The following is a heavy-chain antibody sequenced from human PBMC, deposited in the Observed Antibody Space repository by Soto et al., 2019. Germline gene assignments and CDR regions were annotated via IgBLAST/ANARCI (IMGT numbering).Heavy chain of an antibody. J-gene: IGHJ4*02. CDR2: ISGSGGST. D-gene: IGHD6-19*01. CDR3: AKELSFSSGWTEFDY. Sequence: GGSLRLSCAASGLTFSSYAMNWVRQAPGKGLEWVSAISGSGGSTYYADSVKGRFTISRDNSKNTLYLQMNSLRAEDTAVYFCAKELSFSSGWTEFDYWGQGTLVTVSS. V-gene: IGHV3-23*01. CDR1: GLTFSSYA.